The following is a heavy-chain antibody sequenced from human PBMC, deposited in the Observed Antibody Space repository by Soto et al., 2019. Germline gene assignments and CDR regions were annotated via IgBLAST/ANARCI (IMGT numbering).Heavy chain of an antibody. CDR1: GFTFSSYW. CDR3: ARDPYYDFWSGRAYYFDY. CDR2: IKKDGSEK. Sequence: GGSLRLSCAASGFTFSSYWMSWVRQAPGKGLEWVANIKKDGSEKCNVDSVKGRFTISRDNAKNSLYLQMNSLRAEDTAVYYCARDPYYDFWSGRAYYFDYWGQGTLVTVSS. V-gene: IGHV3-7*01. J-gene: IGHJ4*02. D-gene: IGHD3-3*01.